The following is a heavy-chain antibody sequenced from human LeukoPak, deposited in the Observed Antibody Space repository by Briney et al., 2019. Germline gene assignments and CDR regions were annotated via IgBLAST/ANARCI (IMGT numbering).Heavy chain of an antibody. CDR1: GFTFSSYA. D-gene: IGHD3-3*01. CDR3: AKGLREYDFWSGYAT. CDR2: ISVSGGSP. Sequence: PGGSLRLSCAASGFTFSSYAMIWVRQAPGKGLDWVATISVSGGSPNYADSVKGRFTISRDNYKNTLFLQTNSLRAEDTALYCCAKGLREYDFWSGYATWGEGTLVTVSS. J-gene: IGHJ4*02. V-gene: IGHV3-23*01.